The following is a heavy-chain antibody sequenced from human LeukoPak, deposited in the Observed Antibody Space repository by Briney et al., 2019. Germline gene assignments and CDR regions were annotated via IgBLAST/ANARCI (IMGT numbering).Heavy chain of an antibody. Sequence: SETLSLTCSVSGESLSTYYWSWIRQPPGKGLEWVGDINHSGSTNYNPSLKSRVTISVDTSKNQFSLKLSSVTAADTAVYYCARRPQASSEGYYGSKSPFDYWGQGTLVTVSS. CDR1: GESLSTYY. V-gene: IGHV4-34*01. D-gene: IGHD3-10*01. CDR2: INHSGST. J-gene: IGHJ4*02. CDR3: ARRPQASSEGYYGSKSPFDY.